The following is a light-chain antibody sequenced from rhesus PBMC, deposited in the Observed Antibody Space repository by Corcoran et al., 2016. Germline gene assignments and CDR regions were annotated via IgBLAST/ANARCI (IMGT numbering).Light chain of an antibody. Sequence: EIVMTQSPATLSLSPGERATLSCRASQSVSSSLAWYQQKPGQAPRLLIYGAANRATGLPDRFSGSGSGTGYTLTISSLEPEDFAVYYCQQYSNRPLTFGGGTKVEIK. J-gene: IGKJ4*01. CDR1: QSVSSS. V-gene: IGKV3-42*03. CDR3: QQYSNRPLT. CDR2: GAA.